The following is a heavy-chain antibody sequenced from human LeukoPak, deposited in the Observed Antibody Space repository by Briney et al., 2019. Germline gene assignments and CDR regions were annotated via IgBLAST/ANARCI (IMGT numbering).Heavy chain of an antibody. CDR3: ASLTDYSSSSQYYYGMDV. D-gene: IGHD6-6*01. Sequence: SETLSLTCTVFGDSIGTYYWNWIRQPAGKGLEWIGRIYTSGITNYNPSLQSRVTMSVDTSKNQFSLKLSSVTAADTAVYYCASLTDYSSSSQYYYGMDVWGQGTTVTVSS. V-gene: IGHV4-4*07. J-gene: IGHJ6*02. CDR2: IYTSGIT. CDR1: GDSIGTYY.